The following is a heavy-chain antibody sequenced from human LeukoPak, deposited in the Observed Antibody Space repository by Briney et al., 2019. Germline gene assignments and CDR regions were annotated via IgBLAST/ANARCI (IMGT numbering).Heavy chain of an antibody. D-gene: IGHD2-2*01. J-gene: IGHJ6*02. CDR3: AKSIRFCSSSSCFAGYYNYGLHV. CDR1: GFTFSSYG. V-gene: IGHV3-30*18. CDR2: ISHDGSSK. Sequence: GGALRLSCAASGFTFSSYGMHWGRQAPGKGLEWVAVISHDGSSKYFADSVKGRFTISRDNPKNMLDLQMHSLRAEDTAVYYCAKSIRFCSSSSCFAGYYNYGLHVWGHGTTVIVSS.